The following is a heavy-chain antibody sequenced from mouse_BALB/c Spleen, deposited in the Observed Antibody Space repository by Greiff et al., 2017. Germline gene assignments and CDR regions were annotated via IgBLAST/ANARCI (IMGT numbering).Heavy chain of an antibody. Sequence: VQLKESGAELVRPGALVKLSCKASGFNIKDYYMHWVKQRPEQGLEWIGWIDPENGNTIYDPKFQGKASITADTSSNTAYLQLSSLTSEDTAVYYCSGVYYAMDYWGQGTSVTVSS. CDR2: IDPENGNT. V-gene: IGHV14-1*02. J-gene: IGHJ4*01. CDR3: SGVYYAMDY. CDR1: GFNIKDYY.